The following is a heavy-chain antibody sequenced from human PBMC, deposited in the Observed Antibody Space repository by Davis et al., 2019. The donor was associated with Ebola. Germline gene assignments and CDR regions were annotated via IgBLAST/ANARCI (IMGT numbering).Heavy chain of an antibody. CDR3: ARLPRWQQLEGDGMDV. J-gene: IGHJ6*02. Sequence: PGGSLRLSCAVYGGSFSGYYWSWIRQPPGKGLEWIGEINHSGSTNYNPSLKSRVTISVDTSKNQFSLKLSSVTAADTAVYYCARLPRWQQLEGDGMDVWGQGTTVTVSS. CDR1: GGSFSGYY. D-gene: IGHD6-13*01. CDR2: INHSGST. V-gene: IGHV4-34*01.